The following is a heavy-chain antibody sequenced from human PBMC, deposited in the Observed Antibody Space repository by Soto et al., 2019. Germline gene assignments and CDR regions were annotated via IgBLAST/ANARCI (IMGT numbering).Heavy chain of an antibody. CDR2: IKEDGSEQ. Sequence: EVQLVESGGGLVQPEGSLRLSCAASGFTFSSYWMTWVRQAPGKGLEWVAKIKEDGSEQNYVDSVKGRFTISRDNAKSSLYLQMNSLSVDDTAIYYCTRNQVKADYWGQGTLVTVSS. CDR1: GFTFSSYW. CDR3: TRNQVKADY. V-gene: IGHV3-7*01. D-gene: IGHD3-22*01. J-gene: IGHJ4*02.